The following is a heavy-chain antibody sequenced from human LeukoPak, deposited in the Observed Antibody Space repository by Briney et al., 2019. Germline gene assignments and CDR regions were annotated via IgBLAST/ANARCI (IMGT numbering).Heavy chain of an antibody. CDR1: GFTVGSNY. V-gene: IGHV3-66*02. D-gene: IGHD6-6*01. CDR2: IYSGGSA. Sequence: GGSLRLSCAASGFTVGSNYMSWVRQAPGKGLEWVSVIYSGGSAYYADSVKGRFTISRDNSKNTLYLQMNSLRAEDTAVYYCARERALDYFDYWGQGTLVTVSS. J-gene: IGHJ4*02. CDR3: ARERALDYFDY.